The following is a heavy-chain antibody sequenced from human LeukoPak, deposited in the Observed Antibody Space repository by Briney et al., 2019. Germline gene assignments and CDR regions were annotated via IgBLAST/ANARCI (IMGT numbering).Heavy chain of an antibody. CDR2: IYPGDSDT. D-gene: IGHD1-7*01. V-gene: IGHV5-51*01. CDR1: GYSFTSYW. Sequence: GESLKISCKGSGYSFTSYWIGWVRQMPGKGLEWMGIIYPGDSDTRYSPSFQGQVTISADKSISTAYLQWSSLKASDTAMYYCATQGDASITGTTVFDYWGQGTVVTVSS. CDR3: ATQGDASITGTTVFDY. J-gene: IGHJ4*02.